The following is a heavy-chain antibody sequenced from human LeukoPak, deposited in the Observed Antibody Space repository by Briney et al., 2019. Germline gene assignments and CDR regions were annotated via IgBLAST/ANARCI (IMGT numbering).Heavy chain of an antibody. V-gene: IGHV1-69*05. CDR1: GYTFTSYG. D-gene: IGHD5-12*01. Sequence: ASVKVSCKASGYTFTSYGISWVRQAPGQGLEWMGRIIPIFGTANYAHKFQGRVTITTDESTSTAYMELSSLRSEDTAVYYCARDQGGYESSHVYWGQGTLVTVSS. CDR2: IIPIFGTA. CDR3: ARDQGGYESSHVY. J-gene: IGHJ4*02.